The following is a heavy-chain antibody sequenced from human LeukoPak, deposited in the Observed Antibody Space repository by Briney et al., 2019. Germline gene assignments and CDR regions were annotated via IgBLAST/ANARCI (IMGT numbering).Heavy chain of an antibody. CDR3: ARGWVPKNWFDP. CDR2: IYYSGST. V-gene: IGHV4-59*01. Sequence: SETLSLTCTVSGSSISSWYWSWIRQPPGKGLEWIGYIYYSGSTNYNPSLKSRVTISVDTSKNQFSLKLSSVTAADTAVYYCARGWVPKNWFDPWGQGTLVTVSS. D-gene: IGHD1-26*01. J-gene: IGHJ5*02. CDR1: GSSISSWY.